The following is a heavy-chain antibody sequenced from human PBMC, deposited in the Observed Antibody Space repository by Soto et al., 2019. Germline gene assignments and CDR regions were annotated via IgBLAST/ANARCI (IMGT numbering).Heavy chain of an antibody. V-gene: IGHV1-69*13. D-gene: IGHD1-7*01. CDR3: AREGSVTGTNNWFDP. Sequence: GASVKVSCKASGGTFSSYAISWVRQAPGQGLEWMGGIIPIFGTANYAQKFQGRVTITADESTSTAYMELSSLRSEDTAVYYCAREGSVTGTNNWFDPWGQGTLVTASS. CDR1: GGTFSSYA. J-gene: IGHJ5*02. CDR2: IIPIFGTA.